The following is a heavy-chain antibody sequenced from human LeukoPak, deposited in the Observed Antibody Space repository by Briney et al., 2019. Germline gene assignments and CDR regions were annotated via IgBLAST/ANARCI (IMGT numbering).Heavy chain of an antibody. J-gene: IGHJ3*02. V-gene: IGHV3-64D*06. CDR1: GFTFTIYA. D-gene: IGHD3-16*02. CDR3: ARQIEGGYHAFDI. Sequence: GGSLRLSCSASGFTFTIYAMHWVRQAPGKGLEYVSAISSNGGSTYYADSVKGRFTISRDNSKNTLYLQMSSLRAEDTAVYYCARQIEGGYHAFDIWGQGTMVPVSS. CDR2: ISSNGGST.